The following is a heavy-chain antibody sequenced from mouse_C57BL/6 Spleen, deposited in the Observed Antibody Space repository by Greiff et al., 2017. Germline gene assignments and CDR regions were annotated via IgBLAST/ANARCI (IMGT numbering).Heavy chain of an antibody. CDR1: GFNIKDDY. Sequence: VQLKESGAELVRPGASVKLSCTASGFNIKDDYMHWVKQRPEQGLEWIGWIDPENGDTEYASKFQGKATITADTSSNTAYLQLSSLTSEDTAVYYCTTYYGIYFDYWGQGTTLTVSA. CDR3: TTYYGIYFDY. V-gene: IGHV14-4*01. J-gene: IGHJ2*01. D-gene: IGHD1-2*01. CDR2: IDPENGDT.